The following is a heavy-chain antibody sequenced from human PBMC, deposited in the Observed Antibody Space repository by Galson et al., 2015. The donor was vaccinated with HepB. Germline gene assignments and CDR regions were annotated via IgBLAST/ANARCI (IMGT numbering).Heavy chain of an antibody. Sequence: ETLSLTCAVYGGSFSGYYWSWIRQPPGKGLEWIGEINHSGSTNYNPSLKSRVTISVDTSKNQFSLKLSSVTVADTAVYYCARAQSCSSTSCLNWSDPWGQGTLVTVSS. J-gene: IGHJ5*02. D-gene: IGHD2-2*01. CDR2: INHSGST. CDR1: GGSFSGYY. CDR3: ARAQSCSSTSCLNWSDP. V-gene: IGHV4-34*01.